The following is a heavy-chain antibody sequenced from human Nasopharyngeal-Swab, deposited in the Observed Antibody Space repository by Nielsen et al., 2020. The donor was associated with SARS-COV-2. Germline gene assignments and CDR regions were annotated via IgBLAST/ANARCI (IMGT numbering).Heavy chain of an antibody. J-gene: IGHJ4*02. V-gene: IGHV3-23*01. CDR2: ISGSGGST. D-gene: IGHD3-22*01. Sequence: GGSLKISCAASGFTFSSYAMSWVRQAPGKGLEWVSAISGSGGSTYYADSVKGRFTISRDNSKNTLYLQMNSLRAEDTAVYYCAKALNYYDSSGYSLGHWGQGTLVTVSS. CDR3: AKALNYYDSSGYSLGH. CDR1: GFTFSSYA.